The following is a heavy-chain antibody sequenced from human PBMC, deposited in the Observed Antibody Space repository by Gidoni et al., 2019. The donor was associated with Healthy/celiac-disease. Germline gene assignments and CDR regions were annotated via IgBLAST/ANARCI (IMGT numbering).Heavy chain of an antibody. CDR3: ARHWIEGIAAP. D-gene: IGHD6-13*01. V-gene: IGHV4-59*08. J-gene: IGHJ5*02. CDR2: IYYSGST. Sequence: QVQLQESGPGLVKPSETLSLTCPVSGGSISSYYWSWIRQPPGKGLEWIGYIYYSGSTNYNPSLKSRVTISVDTSKNQFSLKLSSVTAADTAVYYCARHWIEGIAAPWGQGTLVTVSS. CDR1: GGSISSYY.